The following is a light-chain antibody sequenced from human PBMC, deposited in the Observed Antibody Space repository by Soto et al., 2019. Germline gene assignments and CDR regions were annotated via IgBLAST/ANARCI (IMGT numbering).Light chain of an antibody. CDR1: SSDIGAYNY. CDR3: FSFTTDWTHG. V-gene: IGLV2-14*01. J-gene: IGLJ1*01. CDR2: EVS. Sequence: QSALTQPASVSGSPGQSITISCTGSSSDIGAYNYVSWFQQYPGKAPKLIISEVSNRPSGVSNRFSGSKSGTAASLTISGLQTEDEADYFCFSFTTDWTHGVGTGTKV.